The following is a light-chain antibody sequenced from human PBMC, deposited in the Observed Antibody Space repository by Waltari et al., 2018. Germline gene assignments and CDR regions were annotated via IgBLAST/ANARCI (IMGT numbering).Light chain of an antibody. CDR1: QSVRTN. V-gene: IGKV3D-15*01. J-gene: IGKJ2*01. Sequence: EIVMTQSPVTLSVSPGERAALSCRPSQSVRTNLAWYQQRPGQTPRLLIYGTSTRATDIPARFSGSGSGTEFTLTISSLQSEDFAVYYCQQYNDWPYTFGQGTKQEIK. CDR2: GTS. CDR3: QQYNDWPYT.